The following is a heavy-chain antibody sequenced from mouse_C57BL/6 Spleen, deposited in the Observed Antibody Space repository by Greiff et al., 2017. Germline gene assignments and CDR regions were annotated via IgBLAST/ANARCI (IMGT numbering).Heavy chain of an antibody. J-gene: IGHJ2*01. CDR3: ARTIYYGNYVEY. CDR1: GFTFSDYG. V-gene: IGHV5-17*01. Sequence: EVQRVESGGGLVKPGGSLKLSCAASGFTFSDYGMHWVRQAPEKGLEWVAYISSGSSTIYYADTVKGRFTIARDNARNTLFQQMTSLRSEDTAMYYCARTIYYGNYVEYWGQGTTLTVSS. D-gene: IGHD2-1*01. CDR2: ISSGSSTI.